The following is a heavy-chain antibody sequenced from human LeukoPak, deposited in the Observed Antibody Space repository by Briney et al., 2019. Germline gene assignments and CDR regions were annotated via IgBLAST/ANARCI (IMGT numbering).Heavy chain of an antibody. CDR1: GGSFSGYY. CDR2: INHSGST. V-gene: IGHV4-34*01. Sequence: PSETLSLTCAVYGGSFSGYYWSWIRQPPGKGLEWIGEINHSGSTNYNPSLKGRVTISVDTSKNQFSLKLSSVTAADTAIYYCARSQMATINGGVDFWGQGTLVTVSS. J-gene: IGHJ4*02. CDR3: ARSQMATINGGVDF. D-gene: IGHD5-24*01.